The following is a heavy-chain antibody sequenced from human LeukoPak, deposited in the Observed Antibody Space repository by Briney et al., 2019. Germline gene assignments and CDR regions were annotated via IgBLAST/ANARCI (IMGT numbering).Heavy chain of an antibody. CDR1: GDSITSGSYY. D-gene: IGHD3-3*01. CDR3: ARVVVFGVVSSDYYYYYMDV. Sequence: SETLSLTCTVSGDSITSGSYYWSWIRQPAGKGLEWIGRIYSSGSTNYSPSLKSRVTMSVDTSKNQFSLKLSSVTAADTAVYYCARVVVFGVVSSDYYYYYMDVWGKGTTVTVSS. V-gene: IGHV4-61*02. J-gene: IGHJ6*03. CDR2: IYSSGST.